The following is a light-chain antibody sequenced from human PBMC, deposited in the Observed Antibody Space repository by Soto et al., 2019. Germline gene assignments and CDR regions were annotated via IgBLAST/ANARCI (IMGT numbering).Light chain of an antibody. CDR1: SSDVGGYNH. Sequence: QSVLTQPASVSGSPGQSITISCTGTSSDVGGYNHVAWYQQYPGKAPKLIIFEVSDRPSGISNRFSGSKSANTASLSISGLQAEDEADYYCSSYKRGATLVFGGGTTLTVL. J-gene: IGLJ2*01. V-gene: IGLV2-14*01. CDR3: SSYKRGATLV. CDR2: EVS.